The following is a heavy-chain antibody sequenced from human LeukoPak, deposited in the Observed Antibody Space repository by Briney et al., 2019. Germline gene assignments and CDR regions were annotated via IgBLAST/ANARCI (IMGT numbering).Heavy chain of an antibody. J-gene: IGHJ5*02. CDR3: ARNIRPGDLNWFDP. CDR2: IYYTGST. D-gene: IGHD7-27*01. Sequence: SETLSLTCIVSGGSISRYYWSWIRQPPGKGLEWIGCIYYTGSTKYNPSLKSRVTISIDTSKNQFSLKLSSVTAADTAVYYCARNIRPGDLNWFDPWGQGTLVTVSS. V-gene: IGHV4-59*01. CDR1: GGSISRYY.